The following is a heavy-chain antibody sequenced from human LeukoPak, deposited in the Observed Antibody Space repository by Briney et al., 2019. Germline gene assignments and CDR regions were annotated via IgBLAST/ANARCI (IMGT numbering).Heavy chain of an antibody. J-gene: IGHJ4*02. D-gene: IGHD3-10*01. V-gene: IGHV1-2*02. Sequence: ASVKVSCKASEYTFTGYYMHWVRQAPGQGLEWMAWINPNSGDTHYAQRFQGRVTMTRDTSISTAYMELSSLRSDDTAAYYCARGGVITLDYWGQGTLVTVSS. CDR1: EYTFTGYY. CDR2: INPNSGDT. CDR3: ARGGVITLDY.